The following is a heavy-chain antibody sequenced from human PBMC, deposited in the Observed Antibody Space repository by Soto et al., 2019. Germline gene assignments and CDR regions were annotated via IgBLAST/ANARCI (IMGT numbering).Heavy chain of an antibody. CDR3: ARCYDVSSGYYWFDY. CDR1: GGTFRSYA. Sequence: ASVKVSCKASGGTFRSYAISWVRPAPGQGLEWMGGIIPIFGTANYAQKFQGRVTITADETTSTAYMELISLRSEDTTVYYCARCYDVSSGYYWFDYWGQGTLVTVSS. D-gene: IGHD3-22*01. CDR2: IIPIFGTA. V-gene: IGHV1-69*13. J-gene: IGHJ4*02.